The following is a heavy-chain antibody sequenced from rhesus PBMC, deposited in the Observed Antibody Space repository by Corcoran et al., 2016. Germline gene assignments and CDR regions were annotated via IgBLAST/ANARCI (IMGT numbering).Heavy chain of an antibody. D-gene: IGHD4-29*01. CDR3: ARVDGSRYFDY. Sequence: QVQLKESGPGLVKPSETLSLTCAVSGDSISSGYGWGWIRQPPGKGLAWIVTIYSSTGNTYYDPSLKSRVTISKDTSKNQFSLKLSSVTAADTAMYYCARVDGSRYFDYWGQGVLVTVSS. CDR2: IYSSTGNT. V-gene: IGHV4S7*01. CDR1: GDSISSGYG. J-gene: IGHJ4*01.